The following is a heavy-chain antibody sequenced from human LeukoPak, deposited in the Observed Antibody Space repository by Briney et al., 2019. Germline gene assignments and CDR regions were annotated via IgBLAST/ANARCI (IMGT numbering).Heavy chain of an antibody. CDR1: GLTFSDAW. CDR3: ARDSLWDYGMDV. D-gene: IGHD7-27*01. V-gene: IGHV3-53*04. CDR2: IYSGGST. Sequence: GGSLRLSCTVSGLTFSDAWMSWVRQAPGKGLEWVSVIYSGGSTYYADSVKGRFTISRHNSKNTLYLQMNSLRAEDTAVYYCARDSLWDYGMDVWGQGTTVTVSS. J-gene: IGHJ6*02.